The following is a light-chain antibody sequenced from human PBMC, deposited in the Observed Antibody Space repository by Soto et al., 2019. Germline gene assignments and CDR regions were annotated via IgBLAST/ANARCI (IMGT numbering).Light chain of an antibody. CDR2: QDS. J-gene: IGLJ2*01. CDR1: KLGDKY. CDR3: QAWDSSTVL. Sequence: SYELTQPPSVSVSPGQTASITRSGDKLGDKYACWYQQKPGQSPVLVIYQDSKRPSGIPERFSGSNSGNTATLTISGTQAMDEADYSCQAWDSSTVLFGGGTKLTVL. V-gene: IGLV3-1*01.